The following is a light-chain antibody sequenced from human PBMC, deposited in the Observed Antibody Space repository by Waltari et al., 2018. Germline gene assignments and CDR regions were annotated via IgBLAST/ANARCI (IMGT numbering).Light chain of an antibody. CDR3: SAYAGRDLVI. CDR2: EVS. CDR1: SSDIGSYNY. J-gene: IGLJ2*01. Sequence: QSALTQPASVSGSPGQSITISCTGTSSDIGSYNYVSWYQQHPGKAPKLVIYEVSNRPSGLSDRFSGSKSGNTASLTISGLQAEDEAACYCSAYAGRDLVIFGGGTKLTVL. V-gene: IGLV2-14*01.